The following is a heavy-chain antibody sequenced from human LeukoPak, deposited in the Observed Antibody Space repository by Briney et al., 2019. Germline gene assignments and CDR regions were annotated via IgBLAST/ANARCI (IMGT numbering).Heavy chain of an antibody. V-gene: IGHV3-30*04. J-gene: IGHJ3*02. CDR3: ARDIGWVVGSTGDAFDI. D-gene: IGHD1-26*01. CDR1: GFTLSSYA. CDR2: ISYDGGHK. Sequence: PGGSLRLSCAASGFTLSSYAIHWVRQAPGNGLEWVAVISYDGGHKYYTDSVEGRFTISRDNSKNTQYLQMNSLRAEDTAVYYCARDIGWVVGSTGDAFDIWGQGTMVIVSS.